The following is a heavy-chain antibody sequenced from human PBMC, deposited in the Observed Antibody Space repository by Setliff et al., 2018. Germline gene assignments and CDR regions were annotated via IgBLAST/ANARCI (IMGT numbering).Heavy chain of an antibody. J-gene: IGHJ3*02. Sequence: PSETLSLTCTVSGASITNINYYWGLIRQPPGKGLEWIGSIFYSGRTFCNPSLKSRVTISVDTSKNQFSLRLSSVTAADTAVYYCVRDAGDGYGVDAYAGGGFDIWGQGTMVTVSS. D-gene: IGHD4-17*01. CDR2: IFYSGRT. V-gene: IGHV4-39*02. CDR1: GASITNINYY. CDR3: VRDAGDGYGVDAYAGGGFDI.